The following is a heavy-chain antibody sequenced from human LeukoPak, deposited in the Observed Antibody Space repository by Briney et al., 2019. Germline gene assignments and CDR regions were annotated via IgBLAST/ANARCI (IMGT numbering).Heavy chain of an antibody. V-gene: IGHV1-69*06. CDR1: GDTFSSYA. J-gene: IGHJ3*02. CDR3: ASPRIAAGAAFDI. D-gene: IGHD6-13*01. CDR2: IIPIFGTA. Sequence: GASVKVSCKASGDTFSSYAISWVRQAPGQGLEWMGGIIPIFGTANYAQKSQGRVTITADKSTSTAYMELSSLRSEDTAVYYCASPRIAAGAAFDIWGQGTMVTVSS.